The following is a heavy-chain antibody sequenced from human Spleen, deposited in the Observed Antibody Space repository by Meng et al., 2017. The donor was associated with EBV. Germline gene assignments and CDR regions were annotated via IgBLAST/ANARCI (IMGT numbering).Heavy chain of an antibody. Sequence: QWCDGLVEGFETPFPNLRCLWWSFRCYVRNWIRPPPGKGAEGIWDINYSGGTNYNPSLKSRVSISVDMSKNQFSLNLRSATAADTAVYYCARGEYSGYNYPDWGQGTLVTVFS. J-gene: IGHJ4*02. CDR1: WSFRCYV. D-gene: IGHD5-12*01. CDR2: INYSGGT. CDR3: ARGEYSGYNYPD. V-gene: IGHV4-34*01.